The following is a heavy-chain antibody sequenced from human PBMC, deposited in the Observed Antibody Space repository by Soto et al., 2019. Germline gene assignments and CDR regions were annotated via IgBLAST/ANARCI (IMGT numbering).Heavy chain of an antibody. J-gene: IGHJ6*02. Sequence: SVKVSCKASGGTFSSYAISWVRQAPGQGLEWMGGIIPIFGTANYAQKFQGRVTITADESTSTAYMELSSLRSEDTAVHYCARTGLEMATISDYYYYGMDVWGQGTTVTVSS. CDR1: GGTFSSYA. CDR3: ARTGLEMATISDYYYYGMDV. V-gene: IGHV1-69*13. CDR2: IIPIFGTA. D-gene: IGHD5-12*01.